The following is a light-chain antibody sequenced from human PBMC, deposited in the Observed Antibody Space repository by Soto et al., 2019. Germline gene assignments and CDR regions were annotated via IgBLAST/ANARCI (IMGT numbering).Light chain of an antibody. CDR1: NSDIGSYNH. CDR2: GVT. J-gene: IGLJ3*02. Sequence: QSALTQPASVSASPGQSITISCTGTNSDIGSYNHVSWYQQHPGMAPKLLIYGVTNRPSGVSNRFSGYKSGNTASRTISGLKTDDEADYYCDSWIRASGRVFGGGTKLTVL. CDR3: DSWIRASGRV. V-gene: IGLV2-14*01.